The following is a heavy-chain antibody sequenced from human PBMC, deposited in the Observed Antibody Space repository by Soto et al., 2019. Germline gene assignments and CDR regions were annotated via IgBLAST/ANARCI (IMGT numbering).Heavy chain of an antibody. J-gene: IGHJ2*01. CDR2: ISGTGGST. Sequence: EVQLLESGGGLVQPGGSLRLSGAASGFTVISYAMNWVRQVPRQGLEWVSVISGTGGSTYYAEAVKGRLTIYRDNSKNALYLQMNSMRGEDTAVYYCAKRTVVWDFDLWGRGTLCTVSS. CDR3: AKRTVVWDFDL. D-gene: IGHD2-8*02. V-gene: IGHV3-23*01. CDR1: GFTVISYA.